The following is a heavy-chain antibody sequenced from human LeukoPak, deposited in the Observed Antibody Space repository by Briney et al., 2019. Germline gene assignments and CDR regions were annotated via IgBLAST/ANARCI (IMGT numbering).Heavy chain of an antibody. CDR1: GGTFSSYT. CDR2: IIPILGIA. D-gene: IGHD3-10*01. Sequence: ASVKVSCKASGGTFSSYTISWVRQAPGQGLEWIGRIIPILGIANYAQKFQGRVTITADKSTSTAYMELSSLRSEDTAVYYCAHSGSYYQYYYGMDVWGQGTTVTVSS. V-gene: IGHV1-69*02. J-gene: IGHJ6*02. CDR3: AHSGSYYQYYYGMDV.